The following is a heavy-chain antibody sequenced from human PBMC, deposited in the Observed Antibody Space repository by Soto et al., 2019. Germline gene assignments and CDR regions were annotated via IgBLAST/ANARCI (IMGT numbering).Heavy chain of an antibody. D-gene: IGHD3-10*01. CDR1: GYSFTSYW. Sequence: GESLTISCKGSGYSFTSYWIGWVRQMPGKGLEWMGIIYHGDSDTRYSPSFQGQVTISADKSISTAYLQWSSLKALDTAMYYCARQSPPRYYGSGSYQDYYYGMDVWGQGTTVTVSS. V-gene: IGHV5-51*01. J-gene: IGHJ6*02. CDR3: ARQSPPRYYGSGSYQDYYYGMDV. CDR2: IYHGDSDT.